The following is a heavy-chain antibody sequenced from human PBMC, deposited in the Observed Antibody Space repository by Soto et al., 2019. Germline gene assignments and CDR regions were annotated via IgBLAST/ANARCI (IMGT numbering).Heavy chain of an antibody. Sequence: QPGGSLRLSCAASGFTFSSYGMHWVRQAPGKGLEWVAVIWYDGSNKYYADSVKGRFTISRDNSKNTLYLQMNSLRAEDTAVYYCAREANYDFWSGYYSTSVYYYGMDVWGQGTTVTVSS. V-gene: IGHV3-33*01. D-gene: IGHD3-3*01. CDR3: AREANYDFWSGYYSTSVYYYGMDV. J-gene: IGHJ6*02. CDR1: GFTFSSYG. CDR2: IWYDGSNK.